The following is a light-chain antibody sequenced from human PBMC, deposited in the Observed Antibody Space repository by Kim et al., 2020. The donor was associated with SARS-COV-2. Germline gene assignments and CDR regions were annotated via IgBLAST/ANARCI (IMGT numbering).Light chain of an antibody. CDR1: SGSIASKY. J-gene: IGLJ2*01. CDR3: QSYDSSNQV. V-gene: IGLV6-57*03. CDR2: EDN. Sequence: GKTVTISCTRSSGSIASKYVQWYQQRPGSAPTTVIYEDNQRPSGVPDRFSASIDDSSNSASLSISGLKTEDEADYYCQSYDSSNQVFGGGTQLTVL.